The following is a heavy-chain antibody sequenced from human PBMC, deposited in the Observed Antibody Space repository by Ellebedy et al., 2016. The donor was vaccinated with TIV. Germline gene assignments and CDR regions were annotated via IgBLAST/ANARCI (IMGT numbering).Heavy chain of an antibody. V-gene: IGHV3-20*04. CDR2: INWNGGST. CDR3: ARGYSYGGFYYGMEV. Sequence: GGSLRLXCSVSGFTLEDHGMSWVRHVPGKGLEWVSGINWNGGSTGYADSVQGRFTIYKDNAKNSVYLEMNSLRVEDTALYYCARGYSYGGFYYGMEVWGQGTTVIVSS. CDR1: GFTLEDHG. J-gene: IGHJ6*02. D-gene: IGHD1-26*01.